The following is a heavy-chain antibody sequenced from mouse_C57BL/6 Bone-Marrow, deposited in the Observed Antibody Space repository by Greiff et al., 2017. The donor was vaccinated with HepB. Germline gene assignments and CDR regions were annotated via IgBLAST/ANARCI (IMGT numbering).Heavy chain of an antibody. CDR3: ARRGGLRRNYYAMDY. J-gene: IGHJ4*01. CDR2: IDPSDSYT. Sequence: QVQLQQPGAELAKPGASVKLSCKASGYTFTSYWMQWVKQRPGQGLEWIGEIDPSDSYTNYNQKFKGKATLTVDTSSSTAYMQLSSLTSEDSAVYYCARRGGLRRNYYAMDYWGQGTSVTVSS. D-gene: IGHD2-2*01. V-gene: IGHV1-50*01. CDR1: GYTFTSYW.